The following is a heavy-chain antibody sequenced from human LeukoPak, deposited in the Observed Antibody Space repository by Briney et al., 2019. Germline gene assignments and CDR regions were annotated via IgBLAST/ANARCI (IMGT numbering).Heavy chain of an antibody. CDR1: GGSISIYY. J-gene: IGHJ5*02. D-gene: IGHD1-1*01. V-gene: IGHV4-59*08. Sequence: SETLSLTCSVSGGSISIYYWTWIRQIPGKGLEWIGYIYYTGTTYYNPSLKSRVTISVDTSKNQFSLKLSSVTAADTAVYYCARHGYPNNWFDPWGQGTLVTVSS. CDR3: ARHGYPNNWFDP. CDR2: IYYTGTT.